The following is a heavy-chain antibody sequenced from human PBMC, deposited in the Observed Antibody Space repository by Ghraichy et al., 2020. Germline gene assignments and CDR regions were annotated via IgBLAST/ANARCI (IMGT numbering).Heavy chain of an antibody. CDR2: IKQDGSEK. D-gene: IGHD2-2*01. J-gene: IGHJ6*02. Sequence: GSLRLSCAASGFTFSSYWMSWVRQAPGKGLEWVANIKQDGSEKYYVDSVKGRFTISRDNAKNSLYLQMNSLRAEDTAVYYCAREDIVVVPATLLGNYYYGMDVWGQGTTVTVYS. CDR1: GFTFSSYW. V-gene: IGHV3-7*03. CDR3: AREDIVVVPATLLGNYYYGMDV.